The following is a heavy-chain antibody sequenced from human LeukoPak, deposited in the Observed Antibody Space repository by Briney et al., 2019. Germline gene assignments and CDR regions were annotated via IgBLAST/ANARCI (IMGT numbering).Heavy chain of an antibody. V-gene: IGHV3-30*02. CDR2: IRYDESNR. CDR3: ARSGVPGTYYYFYYMDI. CDR1: GFTFSTYA. J-gene: IGHJ6*03. Sequence: PGGSLKISCAASGFTFSTYAMSWIRQAPGKGLEWVAFIRYDESNRYYGDSVKGRFTISRDNSKNTLFLQMNSLRAEDTAVYWCARSGVPGTYYYFYYMDIWGTGTTVTISS. D-gene: IGHD1/OR15-1a*01.